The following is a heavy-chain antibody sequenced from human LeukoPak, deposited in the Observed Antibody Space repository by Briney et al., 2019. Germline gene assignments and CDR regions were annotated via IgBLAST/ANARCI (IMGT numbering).Heavy chain of an antibody. CDR3: ARDSVGGPHYFDY. CDR2: ISNSGDTV. V-gene: IGHV3-48*03. D-gene: IGHD2-15*01. CDR1: GFAFGNYE. J-gene: IGHJ4*02. Sequence: PGGSLRLSCAASGFAFGNYEMNWVRQAPGKGLEWLSYISNSGDTVYYADSVKGRFTISRDNAQNSLYLQMNNLRAEDTAVYCCARDSVGGPHYFDYWGQGTLVTVSS.